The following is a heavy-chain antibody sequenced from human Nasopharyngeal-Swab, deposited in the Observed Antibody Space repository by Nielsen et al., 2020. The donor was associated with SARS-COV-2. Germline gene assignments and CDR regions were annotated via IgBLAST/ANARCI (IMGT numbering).Heavy chain of an antibody. D-gene: IGHD3/OR15-3a*01. CDR3: ARGAFGLDHSWFDP. CDR2: MNPKSGEV. J-gene: IGHJ5*01. CDR1: GYSFNRND. Sequence: ASVKVSCKCSGYSFNRNDINWVRQAPGQGLEWMGWMNPKSGEVGYEQKFQGRVTMTRNTATATAYMELSGLRHEDTAGYYCARGAFGLDHSWFDPWGQGTLVTVSS. V-gene: IGHV1-8*01.